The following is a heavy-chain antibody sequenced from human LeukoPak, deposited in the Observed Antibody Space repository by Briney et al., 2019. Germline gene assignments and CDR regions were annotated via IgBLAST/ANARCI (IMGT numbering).Heavy chain of an antibody. CDR3: ARESRYDRAFDI. D-gene: IGHD3-22*01. Sequence: AWETLSLTCTVSGGSISPFYWSWIRQPPGKGLEWVGYIYYGGRTSYNPSLKGRVTISVDTSKKQFSVNLSSVTAAHTAVYYCARESRYDRAFDIWGQGTMVSVSS. CDR1: GGSISPFY. CDR2: IYYGGRT. V-gene: IGHV4-59*01. J-gene: IGHJ3*02.